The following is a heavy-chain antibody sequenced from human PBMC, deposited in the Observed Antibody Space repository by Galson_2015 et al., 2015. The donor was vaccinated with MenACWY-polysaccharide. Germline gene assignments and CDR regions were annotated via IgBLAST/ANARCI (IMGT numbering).Heavy chain of an antibody. V-gene: IGHV3-33*01. Sequence: SLRLSCAASGFTFRSYGMQWVRQAPGKGLEWVTIIWYDGSNKYYADSVKGRFTISRDNSKNTLYLQMNSLGAEDTAVYYCATARSCGGDCYYFDYWGQGTLVAVSS. CDR1: GFTFRSYG. J-gene: IGHJ4*02. CDR3: ATARSCGGDCYYFDY. D-gene: IGHD2-21*02. CDR2: IWYDGSNK.